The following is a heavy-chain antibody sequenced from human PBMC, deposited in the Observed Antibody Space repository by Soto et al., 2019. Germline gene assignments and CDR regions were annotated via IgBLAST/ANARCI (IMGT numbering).Heavy chain of an antibody. J-gene: IGHJ4*02. D-gene: IGHD4-17*01. V-gene: IGHV3-23*01. CDR2: ISGSGGTS. Sequence: EVQLLESGGGLVQPGGSLRLSCAASGFTFSSYAMGWVRQAPGKGLEWVSSISGSGGTSYYADSVKGRFTISRDNSQNTLYLQMTSLRAEDTAVYYCAKGPQAGLRQWYDYWGQGILVTVSS. CDR1: GFTFSSYA. CDR3: AKGPQAGLRQWYDY.